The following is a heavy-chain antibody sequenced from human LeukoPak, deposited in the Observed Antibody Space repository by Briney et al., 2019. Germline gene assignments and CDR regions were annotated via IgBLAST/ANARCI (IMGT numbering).Heavy chain of an antibody. CDR3: ARHARDYYDTSGYGLDV. CDR1: GGSISSYY. V-gene: IGHV4-59*08. Sequence: SETLSLTCTVSGGSISSYYWTWIRRPPGKGLDWIGYIHYSGSTKYTPSLKSRVTISVDMSKNQFSLKLSSVTAADTAVYYCARHARDYYDTSGYGLDVWGQGTSVTVSS. D-gene: IGHD3-22*01. CDR2: IHYSGST. J-gene: IGHJ6*02.